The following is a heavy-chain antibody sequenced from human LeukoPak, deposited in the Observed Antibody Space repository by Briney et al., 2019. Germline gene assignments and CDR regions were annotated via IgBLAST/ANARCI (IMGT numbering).Heavy chain of an antibody. CDR3: AKDVFGGIDY. D-gene: IGHD3-10*01. V-gene: IGHV3-30-3*01. Sequence: GRSLRLSCAASGFTFSSNPMHWVRQAPGKGLEWVAVTSHDESTKYYADSVKGRFTISRDNSKNTLYLQMNSLRLEDTAVYYCAKDVFGGIDYWGQGTLVTVSS. J-gene: IGHJ4*02. CDR1: GFTFSSNP. CDR2: TSHDESTK.